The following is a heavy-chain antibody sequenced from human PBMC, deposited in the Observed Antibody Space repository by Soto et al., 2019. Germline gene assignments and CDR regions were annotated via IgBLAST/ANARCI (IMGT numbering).Heavy chain of an antibody. J-gene: IGHJ4*02. CDR1: GFTFSSFA. Sequence: PGGSLRLSCTASGFTFSSFAMSWVRQAPGKGLEWVSAISGSGSGTYYADSVKGRFTISRDNSKNTLSLQMNSLRAEDTAVYYCARGSYGDYDHWGQGTLVTVSS. D-gene: IGHD4-17*01. V-gene: IGHV3-23*01. CDR2: ISGSGSGT. CDR3: ARGSYGDYDH.